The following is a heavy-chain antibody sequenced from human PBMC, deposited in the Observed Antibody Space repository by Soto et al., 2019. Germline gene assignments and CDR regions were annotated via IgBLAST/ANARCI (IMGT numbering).Heavy chain of an antibody. V-gene: IGHV1-18*01. CDR2: ISAYNGNT. CDR1: GYTFTYFG. D-gene: IGHD3-10*01. CDR3: AADSVGWFGESGHYYYYHGMDV. Sequence: ASVKVSCKASGYTFTYFGISWVRQAPGQGLEWMGWISAYNGNTNYAQKFQGRVTMTTDTSTSTAYMELSSLRSEDTAVYYCAADSVGWFGESGHYYYYHGMDVWGQGTTVTVSS. J-gene: IGHJ6*02.